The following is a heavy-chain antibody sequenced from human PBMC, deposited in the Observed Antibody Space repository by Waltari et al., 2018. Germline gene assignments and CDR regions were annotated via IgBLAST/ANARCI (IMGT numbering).Heavy chain of an antibody. CDR1: GFTFSSYS. CDR2: ISRSSISI. Sequence: EVQLVESGGGLVKPGGSLRLSCAASGFTFSSYSMNWVRQAPGKGLEVLSSISRSSISISYADSVNGRFTISRDNAKNSLYLQMNSLRAEDTAVYYCARDAAGSGVFDYWGQGTLVTVSS. V-gene: IGHV3-21*01. D-gene: IGHD2-8*02. CDR3: ARDAAGSGVFDY. J-gene: IGHJ4*02.